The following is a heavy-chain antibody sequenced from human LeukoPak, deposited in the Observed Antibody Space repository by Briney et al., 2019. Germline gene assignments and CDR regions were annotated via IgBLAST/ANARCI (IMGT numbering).Heavy chain of an antibody. CDR1: GGTFSSYA. J-gene: IGHJ4*02. V-gene: IGHV1-69*01. D-gene: IGHD3-10*01. CDR3: ARDWGSEGYYFDY. CDR2: IIPIFGTA. Sequence: SVKVSCKASGGTFSSYAISWVRQAPGQGLEWMGGIIPIFGTANYAQKFQGRVTITADESTSTAYMELSSLRSEDTVVYYCARDWGSEGYYFDYWGQGTLVTVSS.